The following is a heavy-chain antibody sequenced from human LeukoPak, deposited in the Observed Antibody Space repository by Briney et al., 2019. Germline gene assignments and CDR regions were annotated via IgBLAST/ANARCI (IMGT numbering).Heavy chain of an antibody. CDR2: ISASGGSA. Sequence: GGSLRLSCAASGFTFSNYAMSWVRQAPGKGLEWVSAISASGGSAYHADSVKGRCTISRDNSKNTLYLQMNSLRAEDTAVYYCANPPPFYGSGRFDYWGQGTLVTVSS. D-gene: IGHD3-10*01. CDR1: GFTFSNYA. CDR3: ANPPPFYGSGRFDY. V-gene: IGHV3-23*01. J-gene: IGHJ4*02.